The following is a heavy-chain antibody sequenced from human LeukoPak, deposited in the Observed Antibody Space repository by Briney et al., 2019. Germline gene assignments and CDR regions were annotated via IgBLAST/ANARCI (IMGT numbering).Heavy chain of an antibody. J-gene: IGHJ3*02. D-gene: IGHD5-24*01. CDR3: ARDPGRRMATTPAFDI. V-gene: IGHV3-30*04. CDR2: ISDDGSNK. Sequence: GGSLRLSCAASGFTFSSYAMHWVRQAPGKGREWVAVISDDGSNKYYADSVKGRFTISRDNSKNTLYLQMNSLRAEDTAVYYCARDPGRRMATTPAFDIWGQGTMVTVSS. CDR1: GFTFSSYA.